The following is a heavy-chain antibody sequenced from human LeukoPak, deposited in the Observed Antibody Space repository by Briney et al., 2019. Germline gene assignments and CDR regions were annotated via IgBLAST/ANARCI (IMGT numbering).Heavy chain of an antibody. V-gene: IGHV4-39*01. J-gene: IGHJ5*02. Sequence: SETLSLTCTVSGGSISSSSYYWGWIRQPPGKGLEWIGSIYYSGSTYYNPSLKSRVTISVDTSKNQFSLKLSSVTAADTAVYYCARLSWSSEAFDPWGQGTLVTVSS. CDR1: GGSISSSSYY. CDR3: ARLSWSSEAFDP. CDR2: IYYSGST. D-gene: IGHD2-8*02.